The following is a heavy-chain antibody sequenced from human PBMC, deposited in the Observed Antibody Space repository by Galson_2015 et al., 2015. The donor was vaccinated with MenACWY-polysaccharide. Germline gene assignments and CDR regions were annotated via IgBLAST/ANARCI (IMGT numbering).Heavy chain of an antibody. CDR3: ARGHYGMDV. Sequence: SLRLSCAVSGFTFQNYWMSWVRQAPGKGLEWVANIKKDGSEKYCVDSVRGRFTISRDNGRSSLYLQMNGLRAEDPAVYYCARGHYGMDVWGQGTTVIVS. V-gene: IGHV3-7*01. CDR1: GFTFQNYW. CDR2: IKKDGSEK. J-gene: IGHJ6*02.